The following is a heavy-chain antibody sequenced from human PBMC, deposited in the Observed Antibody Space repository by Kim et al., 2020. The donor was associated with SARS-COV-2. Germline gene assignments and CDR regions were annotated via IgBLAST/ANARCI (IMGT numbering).Heavy chain of an antibody. CDR1: GFTFTGHA. Sequence: GGSLRLSCTTSGFTFTGHAMSWVRQAPGKGLEWVSSIDGSDGTTYYVDSVRGRFTISRDDSKNTLYLQMSALRGDDTADYYCMKGGWGWIWDHWGQGTLV. V-gene: IGHV3-23*01. CDR3: MKGGWGWIWDH. J-gene: IGHJ4*02. CDR2: IDGSDGTT. D-gene: IGHD2-21*01.